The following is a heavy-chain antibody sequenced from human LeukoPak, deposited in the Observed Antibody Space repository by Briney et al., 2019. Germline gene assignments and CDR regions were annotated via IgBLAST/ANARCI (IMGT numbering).Heavy chain of an antibody. V-gene: IGHV4-34*01. D-gene: IGHD3-16*02. Sequence: PSETLSLTCAVYGGSFSGYYWSWIRQPPGKGLEWIGEINHIGSTNYNPSLKSRVTISVDTSKNQFSLKLSSVTAADTAVYYCARGYSYDYVWGSYRYWVYFDYWGQGTLVTVSS. CDR3: ARGYSYDYVWGSYRYWVYFDY. CDR2: INHIGST. J-gene: IGHJ4*02. CDR1: GGSFSGYY.